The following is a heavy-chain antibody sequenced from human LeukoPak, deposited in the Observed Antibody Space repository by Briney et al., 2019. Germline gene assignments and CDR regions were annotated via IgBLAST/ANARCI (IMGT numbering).Heavy chain of an antibody. CDR3: ARKGYYYSSGRYYGMDV. J-gene: IGHJ6*02. Sequence: ASVKVSCKASGYTFTSYAMHWVRQAPGQRLEWMGWINAGNGNTKYSQKFQGRVTITRDTSASTAYMELSSLRSEDTAVYYCARKGYYYSSGRYYGMDVWGQGTTVTVSS. D-gene: IGHD3-10*01. V-gene: IGHV1-3*01. CDR2: INAGNGNT. CDR1: GYTFTSYA.